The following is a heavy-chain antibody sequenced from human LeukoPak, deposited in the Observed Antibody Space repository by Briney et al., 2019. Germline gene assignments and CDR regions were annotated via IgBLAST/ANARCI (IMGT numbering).Heavy chain of an antibody. CDR1: GFTLSRYW. J-gene: IGHJ4*02. Sequence: GRTLRLSRAASGFTLSRYWMSWVRQAPGKGLEWVANITEDGSEKYYVDSVKGRFTISRDNAENSLYLQMNSLRAEDTAVYYCARYSQKVSTSGSRDSRFDCWGQGTLVTVSS. V-gene: IGHV3-7*01. CDR3: ARYSQKVSTSGSRDSRFDC. D-gene: IGHD3-3*01. CDR2: ITEDGSEK.